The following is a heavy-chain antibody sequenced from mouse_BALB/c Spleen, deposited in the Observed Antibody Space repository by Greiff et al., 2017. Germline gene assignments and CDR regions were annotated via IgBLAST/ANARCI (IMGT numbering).Heavy chain of an antibody. CDR2: INPSSGYT. Sequence: QVQLQQSAAELARPGASVKMSCKASGYTFTSYTMHWVKQRPGQGLEWIGYINPSSGYTEYNQKFKDKTTLTADKSSSTAYMQLSSLTSEDSAVYYCARCCNFPWFAYWGQGTGVTVSA. CDR3: ARCCNFPWFAY. V-gene: IGHV1-4*02. CDR1: GYTFTSYT. J-gene: IGHJ3*01. D-gene: IGHD2-1*01.